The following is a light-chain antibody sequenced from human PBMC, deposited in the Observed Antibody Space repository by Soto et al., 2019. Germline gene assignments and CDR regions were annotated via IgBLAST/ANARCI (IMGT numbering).Light chain of an antibody. CDR1: SSDVGGYNY. Sequence: QSALTQPRSVAGSPGQSVTISCTGTSSDVGGYNYVSWYQQHPGKAPKLMIYDVSKRPSGVPDRFSGSKSGNTASLTISGLQAEDEADYYCCSYACSYTWSVVFGGGTKLTVL. CDR3: CSYACSYTWSVV. CDR2: DVS. V-gene: IGLV2-11*01. J-gene: IGLJ2*01.